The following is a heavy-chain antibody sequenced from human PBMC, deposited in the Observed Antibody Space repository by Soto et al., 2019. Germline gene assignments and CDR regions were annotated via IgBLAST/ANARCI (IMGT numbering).Heavy chain of an antibody. CDR2: INPIGDDT. CDR1: GYTVTNYY. CDR3: ASPMTIVTRLGY. Sequence: GASVKVSCKASGYTVTNYYMHWVRQAPGQGLEWMGIINPIGDDTTYAQKLQGRVTMTRDTSTSTVYMELSSLKSEDTAVYDCASPMTIVTRLGYWGQGNLVTFSS. D-gene: IGHD4-4*01. J-gene: IGHJ4*02. V-gene: IGHV1-46*04.